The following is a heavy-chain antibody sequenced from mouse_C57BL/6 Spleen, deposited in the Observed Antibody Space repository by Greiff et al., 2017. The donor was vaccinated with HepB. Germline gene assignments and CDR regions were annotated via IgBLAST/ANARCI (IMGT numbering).Heavy chain of an antibody. V-gene: IGHV1-55*01. CDR3: ARYCGSSPCFDV. J-gene: IGHJ1*03. Sequence: QVQLQQPGAELVKPGASVKMSCKASGYTFTSYWITWVKQRPGQGLEWIGDIYPGSGSTNYNEKFKSKATLTVDTSSSTAYMQLSSLTSEDSAVYYCARYCGSSPCFDVWGTGTTVTVSS. CDR2: IYPGSGST. D-gene: IGHD1-1*01. CDR1: GYTFTSYW.